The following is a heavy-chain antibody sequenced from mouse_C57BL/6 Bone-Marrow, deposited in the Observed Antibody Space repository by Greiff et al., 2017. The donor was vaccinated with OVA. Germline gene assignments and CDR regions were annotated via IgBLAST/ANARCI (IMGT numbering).Heavy chain of an antibody. Sequence: VQLQQSGAELVRPGASVTLSCKASGYTFTDYEMHWVKQTPVHGLEWIGAIDPETGGTAYNQKFKGKAILTADKSSSTAYMELRSLTSEDSAVYYCTPIYYDYPAWFAYWGQKTLVTVSA. V-gene: IGHV1-15*01. CDR3: TPIYYDYPAWFAY. CDR2: IDPETGGT. D-gene: IGHD2-4*01. J-gene: IGHJ3*01. CDR1: GYTFTDYE.